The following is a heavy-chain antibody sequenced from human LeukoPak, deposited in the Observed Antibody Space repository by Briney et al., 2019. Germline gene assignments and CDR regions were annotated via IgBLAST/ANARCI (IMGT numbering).Heavy chain of an antibody. Sequence: GGSLRLSCAASGFTFSNYDVTWVRQAPGKGLEWVSSISGSGDKTYYAASVKDRFTISRDNSKNTLSLQMNSLRAEDTAVYYCAKGRGTTVTSAANYWGQGTLVTVSS. D-gene: IGHD4-17*01. V-gene: IGHV3-23*01. CDR1: GFTFSNYD. CDR3: AKGRGTTVTSAANY. CDR2: ISGSGDKT. J-gene: IGHJ4*02.